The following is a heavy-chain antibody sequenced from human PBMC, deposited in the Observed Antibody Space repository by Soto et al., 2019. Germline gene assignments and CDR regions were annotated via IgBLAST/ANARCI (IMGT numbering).Heavy chain of an antibody. CDR1: GYSFTSYA. J-gene: IGHJ4*02. Sequence: ASVKVSCKASGYSFTSYAMHWVRQAPGQRPEWMGWINAYNGNTNYAQKLQGRVTMTTDTSTSTAYMELRSLRSDDTAVYYCARAWVVVTAPDYWGQGTLITVSS. V-gene: IGHV1-18*01. D-gene: IGHD2-21*02. CDR2: INAYNGNT. CDR3: ARAWVVVTAPDY.